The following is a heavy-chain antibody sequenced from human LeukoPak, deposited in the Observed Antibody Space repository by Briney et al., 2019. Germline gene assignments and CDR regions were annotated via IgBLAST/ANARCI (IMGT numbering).Heavy chain of an antibody. J-gene: IGHJ5*02. CDR2: ISAYNGNT. CDR3: ARSLYSSPIPYWFDP. V-gene: IGHV1-18*01. D-gene: IGHD6-13*01. CDR1: GYTFTSYG. Sequence: ASVKVSCKASGYTFTSYGISWVRQAPGQGLEWMGWISAYNGNTNYAQKLRGRVTMTTDTSTSTAYMELRSLRSDDTAVYYCARSLYSSPIPYWFDPWGQGTLVTVSS.